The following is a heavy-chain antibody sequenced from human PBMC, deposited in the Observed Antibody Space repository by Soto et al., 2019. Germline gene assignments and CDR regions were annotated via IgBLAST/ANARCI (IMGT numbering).Heavy chain of an antibody. V-gene: IGHV1-46*01. D-gene: IGHD6-19*01. CDR3: AKVTHRGPIAVAGPLGS. CDR2: FNPSGLST. CDR1: GSITNHH. Sequence: QVHLVQYGAEVKKPGASVNVSCQASGSITNHHMHWVRQAPGQGLEWMGIFNPSGLSTTYAQKFQGRVTITRDTSTSTVYMELSSLTSEDTAVYFWAKVTHRGPIAVAGPLGSWGQGTLVIVSS. J-gene: IGHJ4*02.